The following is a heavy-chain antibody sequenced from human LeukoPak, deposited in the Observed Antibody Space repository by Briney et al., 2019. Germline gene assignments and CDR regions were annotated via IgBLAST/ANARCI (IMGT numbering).Heavy chain of an antibody. CDR2: INPKSGVT. Sequence: ASVKVSCKASGYPFIGYYLHGVRQAPGQGPEWMGWINPKSGVTEYTPKLQGRVTMTRDTSISTAYLDLSSLRSDDTAIYYCARDPYGDAYAGGLDFWGQGTLVTVSS. J-gene: IGHJ4*02. D-gene: IGHD3-16*01. CDR1: GYPFIGYY. V-gene: IGHV1-2*02. CDR3: ARDPYGDAYAGGLDF.